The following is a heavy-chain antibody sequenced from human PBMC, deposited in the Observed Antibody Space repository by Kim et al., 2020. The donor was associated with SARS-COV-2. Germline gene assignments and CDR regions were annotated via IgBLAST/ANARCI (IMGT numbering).Heavy chain of an antibody. CDR3: ARDVLSGGWFFDL. D-gene: IGHD3-10*01. V-gene: IGHV1-18*04. CDR1: GYTFSSYG. CDR2: ISVYNGNT. Sequence: ASVKVSCKASGYTFSSYGISWVRQAPGQGLEWMGWISVYNGNTKYEQKVQGRITMTTDTSTSTVYMELSSLRSDDTAVYYCARDVLSGGWFFDLWGRGTLDTVSS. J-gene: IGHJ2*01.